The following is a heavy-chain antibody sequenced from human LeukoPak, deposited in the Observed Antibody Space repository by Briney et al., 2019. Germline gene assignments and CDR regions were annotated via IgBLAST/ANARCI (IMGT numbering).Heavy chain of an antibody. V-gene: IGHV1-58*02. D-gene: IGHD5-24*01. CDR2: IVVGSGNT. CDR3: ARGRGRWLQLRPFDY. CDR1: GFTFTSSA. J-gene: IGHJ4*02. Sequence: ASVKVSCKASGFTFTSSAMQWVRQARGQRLEWIGWIVVGSGNTNYAQKFQERVTITRDMSTSTAYMELSSLRSEDTAVYYCARGRGRWLQLRPFDYWGQGTLVTVSS.